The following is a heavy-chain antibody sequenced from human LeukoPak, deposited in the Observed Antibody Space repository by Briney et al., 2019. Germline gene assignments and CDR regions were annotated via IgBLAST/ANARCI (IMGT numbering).Heavy chain of an antibody. V-gene: IGHV3-53*01. Sequence: PGGSLRLSCAASGFTVSSNYMSWVRQAPGKGLEWVSVIYSGGSTYYADSVKGRFTSSRDNSKNTLYLQMNSIRAEDTAVYYCARGKDIAAAVAVYWGQGTLVTVSS. CDR1: GFTVSSNY. J-gene: IGHJ4*02. CDR2: IYSGGST. CDR3: ARGKDIAAAVAVY. D-gene: IGHD6-13*01.